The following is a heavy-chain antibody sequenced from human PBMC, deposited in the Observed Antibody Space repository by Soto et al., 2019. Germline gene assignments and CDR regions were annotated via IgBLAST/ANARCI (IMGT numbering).Heavy chain of an antibody. CDR2: ISSTSNYI. D-gene: IGHD3-22*01. V-gene: IGHV3-21*01. CDR3: ARDPTPYESSGYYLDS. Sequence: GGSLRLSCAASGFTFADYAMHWVRQAPGKGLEWVSSISSTSNYIYYADSLKGRFTISRDNAKNSLYLQMNSLRAEDTAVYYCARDPTPYESSGYYLDSWGQGTLVTVSS. CDR1: GFTFADYA. J-gene: IGHJ4*02.